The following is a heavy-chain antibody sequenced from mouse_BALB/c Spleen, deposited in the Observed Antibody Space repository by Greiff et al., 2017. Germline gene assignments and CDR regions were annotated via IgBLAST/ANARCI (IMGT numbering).Heavy chain of an antibody. CDR1: GYTFTSYV. V-gene: IGHV1-14*01. D-gene: IGHD1-2*01. Sequence: EVKLQQSGPELVKPGASVKMSCKASGYTFTSYVMHWVKQKPGQGLEWIGYINPYNDGTKYNEKFKGKATLTSDKSSSTAYMELSSLTSEDSAVYYCARGDTTAGLYFDYWGQGTTLTVSS. CDR3: ARGDTTAGLYFDY. CDR2: INPYNDGT. J-gene: IGHJ2*01.